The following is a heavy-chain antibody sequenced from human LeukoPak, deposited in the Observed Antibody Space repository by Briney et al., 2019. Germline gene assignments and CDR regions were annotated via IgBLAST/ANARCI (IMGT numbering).Heavy chain of an antibody. D-gene: IGHD2-15*01. V-gene: IGHV1-2*02. J-gene: IGHJ4*02. CDR3: AIRYCSASGHDY. CDR2: INPNSGGT. Sequence: ASVKVSCKASGYTFTGYYMHWVRQAPGQGLEWMGWINPNSGGTNYAQKFQGRVTMTRDTSISTAYMELSRLRSDDTAVYYCAIRYCSASGHDYWGQGTLVTVSS. CDR1: GYTFTGYY.